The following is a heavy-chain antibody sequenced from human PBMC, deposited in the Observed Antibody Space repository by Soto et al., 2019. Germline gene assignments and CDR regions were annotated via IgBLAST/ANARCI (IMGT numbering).Heavy chain of an antibody. CDR3: AKDLRPDGVWDFDY. J-gene: IGHJ4*02. CDR1: AFPFSSYT. Sequence: PGGSLRPSCQAYAFPFSSYTMTWVRQAPGKGLEWVSGINSGGRTYYADSVKGRFTISRDDSKNTLYLQIISLRAEDTAVYYCAKDLRPDGVWDFDYWGQGTLVTVSS. V-gene: IGHV3-23*01. CDR2: INSGGRT. D-gene: IGHD4-17*01.